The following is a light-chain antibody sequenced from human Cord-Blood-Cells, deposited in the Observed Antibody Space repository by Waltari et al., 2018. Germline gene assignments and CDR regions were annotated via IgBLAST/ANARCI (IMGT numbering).Light chain of an antibody. CDR1: SSEVGGYNY. CDR2: DVI. J-gene: IGLJ1*01. CDR3: SSYTSSCYV. V-gene: IGLV2-14*01. Sequence: QSALTQPASVSGSPGQSITISCTGTSSEVGGYNYVSWYQQHPGKAPKLMIYDVINRPAGVSNRLSGAKSRNTASLTISGLQAEHEAEYYCSSYTSSCYVFATGTKVTIL.